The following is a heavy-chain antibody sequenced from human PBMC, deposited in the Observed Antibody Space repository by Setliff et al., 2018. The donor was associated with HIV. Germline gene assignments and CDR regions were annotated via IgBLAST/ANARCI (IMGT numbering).Heavy chain of an antibody. J-gene: IGHJ5*02. CDR1: GGSISGSGPGYY. CDR3: ARLPDINSYVLHWFGP. Sequence: PSETLSLTCSVSGGSISGSGPGYYWGWVRQPPGGGLEWIGSVYYSGSTYYNPSLRSRVTISVDTSKNQFSLSLSSVTAADTAVYYCARLPDINSYVLHWFGPWGQGTLVTVSS. D-gene: IGHD5-18*01. CDR2: VYYSGST. V-gene: IGHV4-39*07.